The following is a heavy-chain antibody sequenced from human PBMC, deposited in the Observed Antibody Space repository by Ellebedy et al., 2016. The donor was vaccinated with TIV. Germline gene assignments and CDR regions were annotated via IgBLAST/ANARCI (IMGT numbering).Heavy chain of an antibody. CDR3: ARVGYTHWSVDD. CDR2: INQDVSQK. J-gene: IGHJ4*02. CDR1: GFTFKNYW. D-gene: IGHD2-2*02. Sequence: GESLKISCAASGFTFKNYWMTWVRQPPGKGLEWVANINQDVSQKYYVGSLKGRFTISRDNAKSLLFLQMDSLSADDTAVYYCARVGYTHWSVDDWGQGTLVTVSS. V-gene: IGHV3-7*03.